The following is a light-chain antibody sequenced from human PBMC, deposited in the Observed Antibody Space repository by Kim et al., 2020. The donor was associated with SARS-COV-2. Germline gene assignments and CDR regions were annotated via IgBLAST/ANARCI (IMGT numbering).Light chain of an antibody. CDR3: QVWDSSSVV. CDR2: YDS. J-gene: IGLJ2*01. V-gene: IGLV3-21*04. Sequence: SGAQGETARITCGGKNIGSKSVHWYQQKPGQAPVLVIYYDSDRPSGIPERFSGSNSGNTATLTISRVEAGDEADYYGQVWDSSSVVFGGGTQLTVL. CDR1: NIGSKS.